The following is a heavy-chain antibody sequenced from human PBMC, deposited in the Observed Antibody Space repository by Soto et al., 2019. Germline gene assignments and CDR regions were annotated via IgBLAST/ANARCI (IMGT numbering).Heavy chain of an antibody. Sequence: GGSLRLSCAASGFTFSSYAMHWVRQAPGKGLEWVAVISYDGSNKYYADSVKGRFTISRDNSKSTLYLQMNSLRAEDTAVYYCARVPPSQTTYSDYWGQGTLVTVSS. D-gene: IGHD4-17*01. V-gene: IGHV3-30-3*01. J-gene: IGHJ4*02. CDR3: ARVPPSQTTYSDY. CDR2: ISYDGSNK. CDR1: GFTFSSYA.